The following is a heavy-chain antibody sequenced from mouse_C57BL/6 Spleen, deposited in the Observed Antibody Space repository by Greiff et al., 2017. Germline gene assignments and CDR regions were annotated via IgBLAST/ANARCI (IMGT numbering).Heavy chain of an antibody. D-gene: IGHD2-3*01. CDR3: ARCIYDGYGFDY. CDR1: GYTFTSYW. CDR2: INPSNGGT. J-gene: IGHJ2*01. V-gene: IGHV1-53*01. Sequence: QVQLQQPGTELVKPGASVKLSCKASGYTFTSYWMHWVKQRPGQGLEWIGNINPSNGGTNYNEKFKSKATLTVDKSYSTAYMQLSSLTSEDSAVYYCARCIYDGYGFDYWGQGTTLTVSS.